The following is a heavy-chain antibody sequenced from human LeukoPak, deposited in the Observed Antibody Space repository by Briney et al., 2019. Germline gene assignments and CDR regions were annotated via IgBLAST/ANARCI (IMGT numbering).Heavy chain of an antibody. D-gene: IGHD1-26*01. Sequence: ASVKVSCTASGYTFTSYVIHWVRQAPGQRLEWMGWINGGNGNTKYSQKLQGRVTIIRDTSASTAYMEMSSLRSEDTAVYYCARDFSSGSYESNWFDPWGQGTLVTVSS. V-gene: IGHV1-3*01. CDR1: GYTFTSYV. CDR2: INGGNGNT. J-gene: IGHJ5*02. CDR3: ARDFSSGSYESNWFDP.